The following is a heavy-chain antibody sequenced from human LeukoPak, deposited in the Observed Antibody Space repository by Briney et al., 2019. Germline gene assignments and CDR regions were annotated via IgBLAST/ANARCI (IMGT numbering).Heavy chain of an antibody. V-gene: IGHV4-39*07. CDR3: ARFPVYPSITIFGGYRRRGGFDY. CDR2: INHSGST. CDR1: GGSISSSSYY. Sequence: PSETLSLTCTVSGGSISSSSYYWGWIRQPPGKGLEWIGEINHSGSTNYNPSLKSRVTISVDTSKNQFSLKLSSVTAADTAVYYCARFPVYPSITIFGGYRRRGGFDYWGQGTLVTVSS. J-gene: IGHJ4*02. D-gene: IGHD3-3*01.